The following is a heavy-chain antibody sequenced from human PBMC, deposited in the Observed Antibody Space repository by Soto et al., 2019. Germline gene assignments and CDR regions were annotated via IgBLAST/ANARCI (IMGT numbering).Heavy chain of an antibody. J-gene: IGHJ4*02. CDR1: GYTFTSYG. Sequence: GASVKVSCKASGYTFTSYGISWVRQAPGQGLEWMGWISAYNGNTNYAQKLQGRVTMTTDTSTSTAYMELRSLRSDDTAVYYCARETTRGYSGYDYGQDFDYWGQGTLVTVSS. D-gene: IGHD5-12*01. CDR2: ISAYNGNT. V-gene: IGHV1-18*01. CDR3: ARETTRGYSGYDYGQDFDY.